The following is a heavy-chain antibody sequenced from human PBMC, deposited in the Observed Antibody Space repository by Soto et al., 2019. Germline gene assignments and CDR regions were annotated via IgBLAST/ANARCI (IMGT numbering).Heavy chain of an antibody. CDR3: AKARVEPYYMDV. J-gene: IGHJ6*03. Sequence: GGSLRLSCAASGFTFSSYAMSWVRQAPGKGLEWVSAISGSGGSTYYADSVKGRFTISRYNSKNTLYLQMNSLRAEDTAVYYCAKARVEPYYMDVWGKGTTVTVSS. CDR1: GFTFSSYA. D-gene: IGHD1-1*01. CDR2: ISGSGGST. V-gene: IGHV3-23*01.